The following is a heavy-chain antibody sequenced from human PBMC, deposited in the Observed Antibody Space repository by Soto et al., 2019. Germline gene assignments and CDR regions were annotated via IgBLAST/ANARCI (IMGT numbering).Heavy chain of an antibody. CDR3: ARDRDWYYYDSSGYLGAFDI. V-gene: IGHV1-18*01. CDR2: ISAYNGNT. CDR1: GYTFTSYG. Sequence: ASVKVSCKASGYTFTSYGISWVRQAPGQGLEWMGWISAYNGNTNYAQKLQGRVTMTTDTSTSTAYMELRSLRSDDTAVYYCARDRDWYYYDSSGYLGAFDIWGQGTMVTVS. D-gene: IGHD3-22*01. J-gene: IGHJ3*02.